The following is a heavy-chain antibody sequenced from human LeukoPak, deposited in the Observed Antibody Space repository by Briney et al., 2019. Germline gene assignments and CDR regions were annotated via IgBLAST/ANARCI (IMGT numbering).Heavy chain of an antibody. J-gene: IGHJ4*02. V-gene: IGHV4-59*01. D-gene: IGHD6-19*01. CDR3: ARGLMMAVAGRGEFHY. Sequence: SETLSLTCTVSGGSISSYYWSWIRQSPGKGLEWIGYIYYSGSTNYNPSPKSRVTISVDTSKNQFSLKLSSVTAADTAVYYCARGLMMAVAGRGEFHYWGQGTLVTVSS. CDR2: IYYSGST. CDR1: GGSISSYY.